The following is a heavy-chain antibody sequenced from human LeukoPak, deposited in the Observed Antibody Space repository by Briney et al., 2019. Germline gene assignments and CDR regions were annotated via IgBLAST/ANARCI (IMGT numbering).Heavy chain of an antibody. CDR3: ARMASGGVAGPNWFDP. D-gene: IGHD6-19*01. V-gene: IGHV1-8*01. CDR1: GYTFTSYD. CDR2: MNPNSGNT. Sequence: ASVKVSCKASGYTFTSYDINSVRQATGQGLEWMGWMNPNSGNTGYAQKFQGRVTMTRNTSISTAYMELSSLRDEDTAVYYCARMASGGVAGPNWFDPWGQGTQVTVSS. J-gene: IGHJ5*02.